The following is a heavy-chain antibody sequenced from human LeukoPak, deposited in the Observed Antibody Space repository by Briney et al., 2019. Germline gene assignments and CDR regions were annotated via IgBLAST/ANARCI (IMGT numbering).Heavy chain of an antibody. CDR2: INSNSGDT. CDR3: ARAGNRYVYGDY. V-gene: IGHV1-2*02. J-gene: IGHJ4*02. Sequence: ASVKVSCKSSGYIGTVYYMHWVRQPPGQGLEWVGWINSNSGDTKYAQKFQGRVTMTRDTSISTAYMELGRLASDDSAVYYCARAGNRYVYGDYWGKGTLVSVSS. CDR1: GYIGTVYY. D-gene: IGHD2/OR15-2a*01.